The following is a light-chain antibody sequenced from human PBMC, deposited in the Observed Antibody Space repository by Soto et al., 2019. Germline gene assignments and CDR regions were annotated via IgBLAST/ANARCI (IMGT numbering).Light chain of an antibody. CDR1: HDASRN. CDR3: QQYNSMLS. V-gene: IGKV1-33*01. J-gene: IGKJ4*01. Sequence: DIQMTQSPSSLSASEGDRVTITCQSSHDASRNLNWFQQKPGEAPQLLIYDASNLGRGVPSRFRGSGSGTCFTLSMSCLQPEDVATDYCQQYNSMLSFGGGTEVEIK. CDR2: DAS.